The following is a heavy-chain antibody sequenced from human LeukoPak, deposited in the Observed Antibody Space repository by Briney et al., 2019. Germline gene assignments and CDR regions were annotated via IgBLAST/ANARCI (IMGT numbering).Heavy chain of an antibody. J-gene: IGHJ2*01. D-gene: IGHD3-22*01. CDR1: AHSIDSRGYY. CDR3: ARVFYESSGYVVSLAGYFDL. Sequence: PSETLSLTCSVSAHSIDSRGYYWSWIRQRPGTGLEWFGYISYSESTYYNPSLRSRLTISLDTSENQFSLRLTSVTAADTAVYYCARVFYESSGYVVSLAGYFDLRGRGTLVTVSS. V-gene: IGHV4-31*03. CDR2: ISYSEST.